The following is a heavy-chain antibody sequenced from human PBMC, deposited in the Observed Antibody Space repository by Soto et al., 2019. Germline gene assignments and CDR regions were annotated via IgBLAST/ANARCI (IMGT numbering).Heavy chain of an antibody. Sequence: EVQLVESGGGLVKPGGSLRLSCAASGFTFSSYSMNWVRQAPGKGLEWVSSISSSSSYIYYADSVKGRFTISRDNAKNSLYLQMNSLRAEDTAVYYCARGGYSSIWYIWFDPWGQGTLVTVSS. CDR1: GFTFSSYS. J-gene: IGHJ5*02. V-gene: IGHV3-21*01. CDR3: ARGGYSSIWYIWFDP. CDR2: ISSSSSYI. D-gene: IGHD6-13*01.